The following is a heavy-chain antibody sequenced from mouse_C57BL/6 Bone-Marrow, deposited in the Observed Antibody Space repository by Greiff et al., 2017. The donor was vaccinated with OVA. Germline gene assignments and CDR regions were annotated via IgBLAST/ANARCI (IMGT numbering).Heavy chain of an antibody. J-gene: IGHJ2*01. CDR2: INYDGSST. Sequence: EVMLVESEGGLVQPGSSMKLSCTASGFTFSDYYMAWVRQVPEKGLEWVANINYDGSSTYYLDSLKSRFIISRDNAKNILYLQMSSLKSEATATYYCAGEAALYIRVRREYYFDYWGQGTTLTVSS. CDR1: GFTFSDYY. D-gene: IGHD2-14*01. CDR3: AGEAALYIRVRREYYFDY. V-gene: IGHV5-16*01.